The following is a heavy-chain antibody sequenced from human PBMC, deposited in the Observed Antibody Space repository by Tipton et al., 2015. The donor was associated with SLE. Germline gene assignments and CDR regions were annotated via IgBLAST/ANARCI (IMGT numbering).Heavy chain of an antibody. CDR3: TRQRGTAYYYYHMDV. Sequence: TLSLTCTVSGDSINSHYWSWIRQPAGKGLQWIGRIYPSGSINYNPSLKSRVTISVGTSTNQLSLRLTSVTAADTAVYYCTRQRGTAYYYYHMDVWGKGTTVTVSS. V-gene: IGHV4-4*07. CDR1: GDSINSHY. CDR2: IYPSGSI. D-gene: IGHD7-27*01. J-gene: IGHJ6*03.